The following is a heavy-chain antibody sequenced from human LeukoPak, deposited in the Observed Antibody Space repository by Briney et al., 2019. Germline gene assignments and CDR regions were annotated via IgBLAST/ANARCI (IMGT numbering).Heavy chain of an antibody. CDR1: GYSISSGYY. V-gene: IGHV4-38-2*01. CDR2: IYHSGST. Sequence: SETLSLICAVSGYSISSGYYWGWIRQPPGKGLEWIGSIYHSGSTYYNPSLKSRVTISVDTSKNQFSLKLSSVTAADTAVYYCARHRCGGDCYSDYWGQGTLVTVSS. CDR3: ARHRCGGDCYSDY. D-gene: IGHD2-21*01. J-gene: IGHJ4*02.